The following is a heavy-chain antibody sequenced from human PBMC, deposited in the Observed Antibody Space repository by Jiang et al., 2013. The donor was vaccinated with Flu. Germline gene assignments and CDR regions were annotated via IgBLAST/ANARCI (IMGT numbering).Heavy chain of an antibody. J-gene: IGHJ4*02. D-gene: IGHD3-22*01. CDR1: GFTFSSYG. CDR3: AKDPWRWGMIVVVTYYFDY. Sequence: QLLESGGGVVQPGRSLRLSCAASGFTFSSYGMHWVRQAPGKGLEWVAVISYDGSNKYYADSVKGRFTISRDNSKNTLYLQMNSLRAEDTAVYYCAKDPWRWGMIVVVTYYFDYWGQGTLVTVSS. V-gene: IGHV3-30*18. CDR2: ISYDGSNK.